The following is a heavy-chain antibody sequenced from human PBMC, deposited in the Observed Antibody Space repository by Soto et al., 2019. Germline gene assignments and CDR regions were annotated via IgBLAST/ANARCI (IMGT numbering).Heavy chain of an antibody. CDR1: GFTFSRYA. D-gene: IGHD6-19*01. Sequence: EVQLVESGGGLVQPGGSLRLSCAASGFTFSRYAMHWVRQAPGKGLEYVSAISSNGGSTYYANSVKGRFTISRDNSKNTLYLQMGSLRAEDMAVYYCARNLYSSYGMDVWGQGTTVTVSS. CDR3: ARNLYSSYGMDV. CDR2: ISSNGGST. V-gene: IGHV3-64*01. J-gene: IGHJ6*02.